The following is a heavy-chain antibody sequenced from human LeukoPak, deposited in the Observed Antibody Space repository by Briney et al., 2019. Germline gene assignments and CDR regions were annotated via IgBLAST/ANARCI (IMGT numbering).Heavy chain of an antibody. V-gene: IGHV1-69*05. Sequence: ASVKVSCKTSGGTFSNYAISWVRQAPGQGLEWMGGIIPIFGTANYAQKFQGRVTITTDESTSTAYMELSSLRSEDTAVYYCARVPYDSSGYYPFDPWGQGTLVTVSS. CDR2: IIPIFGTA. J-gene: IGHJ5*02. CDR3: ARVPYDSSGYYPFDP. CDR1: GGTFSNYA. D-gene: IGHD3-22*01.